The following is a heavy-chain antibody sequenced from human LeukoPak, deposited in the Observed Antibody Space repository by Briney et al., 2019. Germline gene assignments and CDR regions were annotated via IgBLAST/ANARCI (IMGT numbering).Heavy chain of an antibody. CDR2: IYPGDSDT. CDR3: ARRIAAAAMSLSFDY. V-gene: IGHV5-51*01. CDR1: GDSFTNYW. D-gene: IGHD6-13*01. J-gene: IGHJ4*02. Sequence: GESLKISCKGSGDSFTNYWIGWVRQMPGKGLERMGIIYPGDSDTRYSPSFQGQVTISADKSISTAYLQWSSLKASDTAMYYCARRIAAAAMSLSFDYWGQGTLVTVSS.